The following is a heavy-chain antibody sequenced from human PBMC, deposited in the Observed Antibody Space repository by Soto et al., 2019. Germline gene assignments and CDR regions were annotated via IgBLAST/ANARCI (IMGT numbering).Heavy chain of an antibody. CDR3: ANPPVNGDYFDY. CDR2: ISGSGGST. J-gene: IGHJ4*02. V-gene: IGHV3-23*01. Sequence: GGSLRLSCAASGFTFSSYAMSWVRQAPGKGLEWVSAISGSGGSTYYGVSVAGRFTISRDNSKNTLYLPMNSLRAEDTAVYYCANPPVNGDYFDYWGQGTLVTVSS. D-gene: IGHD4-17*01. CDR1: GFTFSSYA.